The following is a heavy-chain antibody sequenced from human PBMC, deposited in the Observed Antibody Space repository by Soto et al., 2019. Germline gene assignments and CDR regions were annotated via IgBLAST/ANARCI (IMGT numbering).Heavy chain of an antibody. D-gene: IGHD1-7*01. CDR3: ARRYGGAVVVDVSLVMVSLPWNFCEY. J-gene: IGHJ1*01. CDR2: IYYSGST. Sequence: SETLSLTCTVSGGSISSYYWSWIRQPPGKGLEWIGYIYYSGSTNYNPSLKSRVTISVDTSKNQFSLKLSSVTAADTAVYYCARRYGGAVVVDVSLVMVSLPWNFCEY. CDR1: GGSISSYY. V-gene: IGHV4-59*01.